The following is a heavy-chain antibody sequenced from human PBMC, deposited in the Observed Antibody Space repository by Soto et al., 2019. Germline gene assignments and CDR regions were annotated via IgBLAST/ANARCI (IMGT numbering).Heavy chain of an antibody. CDR1: GYTFTSYG. D-gene: IGHD3-22*01. V-gene: IGHV1-18*04. J-gene: IGHJ6*02. Sequence: QAQLVQSGAEVKKPGASVKVSCKASGYTFTSYGINWVRQAPGQGLEWLGWISAYDGNTKYAQSVQGRVSMTTDTTTNTAYMELRSVRSDDTAMYYCARGGYYDSSGSRNYDYYGMNVWGQGTTVSVSS. CDR2: ISAYDGNT. CDR3: ARGGYYDSSGSRNYDYYGMNV.